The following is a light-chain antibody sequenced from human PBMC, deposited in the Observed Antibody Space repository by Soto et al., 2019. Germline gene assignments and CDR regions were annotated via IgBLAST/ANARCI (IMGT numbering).Light chain of an antibody. Sequence: DIQMTQSPSSLSASIGDRVTITCRASQYISSWLAWYQQKPGKAPKLLMFDTFSLESGVPSRFSGSRSGTEFTLTISSLQPDDYATYYCQQYNSAPLTFGGG. CDR3: QQYNSAPLT. CDR2: DTF. J-gene: IGKJ4*01. CDR1: QYISSW. V-gene: IGKV1-5*01.